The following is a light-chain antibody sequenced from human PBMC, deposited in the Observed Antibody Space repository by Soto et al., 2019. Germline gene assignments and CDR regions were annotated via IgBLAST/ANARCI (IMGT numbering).Light chain of an antibody. CDR1: QSISNSY. Sequence: EIVLTQSPGTLSLSPGERATLSCRASQSISNSYLAWYQQKPGQAPRLLIYGASSRATGIPDRFSGSGSGTDFTLTINRLEPEDFAVYYCQHFVSSPYAFGQGTKLEIK. CDR2: GAS. CDR3: QHFVSSPYA. J-gene: IGKJ2*01. V-gene: IGKV3-20*01.